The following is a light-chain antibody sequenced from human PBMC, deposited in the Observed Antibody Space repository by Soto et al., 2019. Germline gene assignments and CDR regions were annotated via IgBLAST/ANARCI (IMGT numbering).Light chain of an antibody. CDR3: CSYAGSSTYV. Sequence: QSVLTQPASVSGSPGQSITISCTGTSCDVGTYNLVSWYQQHPGKAPKLMIFEGSERPSGVSNRFSGSKSGNTASLTISGLQAEDEADYYCCSYAGSSTYVFGGGTQLTVL. CDR1: SCDVGTYNL. CDR2: EGS. J-gene: IGLJ3*02. V-gene: IGLV2-23*01.